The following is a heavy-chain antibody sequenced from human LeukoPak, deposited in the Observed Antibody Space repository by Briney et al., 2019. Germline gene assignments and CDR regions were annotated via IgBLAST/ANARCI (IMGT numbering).Heavy chain of an antibody. V-gene: IGHV1-18*01. CDR1: GYTFSNYG. D-gene: IGHD2-2*01. J-gene: IGHJ4*02. Sequence: ASVKVSCKTSGYTFSNYGVSWVRQAPGQGLEWMGWISAYNNNTNYAQKFQGRLTMTTDTSTSTAYMELRSLRSDDTAVYYCARGARISSSWYSSVWGQGTLITVS. CDR3: ARGARISSSWYSSV. CDR2: ISAYNNNT.